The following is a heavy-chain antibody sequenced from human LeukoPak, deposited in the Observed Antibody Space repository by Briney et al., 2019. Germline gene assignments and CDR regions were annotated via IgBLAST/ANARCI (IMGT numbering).Heavy chain of an antibody. CDR3: ARRVLSEDY. D-gene: IGHD4/OR15-4a*01. CDR2: IDPGDSDT. CDR1: GYRFTTYW. J-gene: IGHJ4*02. V-gene: IGHV5-51*01. Sequence: GESLKISCKVSGYRFTTYWIGWVRQMPGKGLEWMGIIDPGDSDTRYSPSFQGQVTISADKSISTAYLQWSSLRSEDTAVYYCARRVLSEDYWGQGTLVTVSS.